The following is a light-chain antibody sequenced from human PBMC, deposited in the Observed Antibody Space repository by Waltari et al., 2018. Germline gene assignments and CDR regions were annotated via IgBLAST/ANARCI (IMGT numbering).Light chain of an antibody. CDR1: QSVSSY. J-gene: IGKJ5*01. CDR2: GAS. CDR3: QQYNNWPLT. Sequence: EIVMTQSPATQSVSPGERATLSCRASQSVSSYLAWYQQKPGQAPRLLIYGASTRATGIPARFSGSGSGTEFTLTISSLQSEDFAVYYCQQYNNWPLTFGQGTRLEIK. V-gene: IGKV3-15*01.